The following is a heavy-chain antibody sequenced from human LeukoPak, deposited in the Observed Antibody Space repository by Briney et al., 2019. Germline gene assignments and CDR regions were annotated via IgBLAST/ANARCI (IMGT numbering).Heavy chain of an antibody. CDR1: GGSISSNY. V-gene: IGHV4-4*07. CDR2: IYSSGSA. CDR3: ARSIAARREFDY. Sequence: SETLSLTCTVSGGSISSNYWSWIRQPAGKGLEGIGRIYSSGSANYNPSLKSRVTMSVDTSKNQFSLMLSSVTAADTAVYYCARSIAARREFDYWGQGTLVTVSS. J-gene: IGHJ4*02. D-gene: IGHD6-6*01.